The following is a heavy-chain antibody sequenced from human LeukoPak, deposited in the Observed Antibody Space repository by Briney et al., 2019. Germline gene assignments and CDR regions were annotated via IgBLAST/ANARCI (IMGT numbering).Heavy chain of an antibody. J-gene: IGHJ1*01. CDR2: ISSSSSYI. CDR1: GFTFSSYA. CDR3: ARDWPTIAAAGTIPEYFQH. Sequence: GGSLRLSCAASGFTFSSYAMTWVRQAPGKGLERVSSISSSSSYIYYADSVKGRFTISRDNAKNSLYLQMNSLRAEDTAVYYCARDWPTIAAAGTIPEYFQHWGQGTLVTVSS. D-gene: IGHD6-13*01. V-gene: IGHV3-21*01.